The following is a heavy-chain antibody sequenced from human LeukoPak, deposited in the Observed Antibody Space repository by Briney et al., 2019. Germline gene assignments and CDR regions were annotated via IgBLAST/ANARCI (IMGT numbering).Heavy chain of an antibody. J-gene: IGHJ4*02. Sequence: GGSLRLSCAASGFTVSSNYMSWVRQAPGKGLEWVSVIYSGGSTYYADSVKGRFTISRDNSKSTLYLQMNSLRAGDTAVYYCARSQGCSGYDYYFDYWGQGTLVTVSS. D-gene: IGHD5-12*01. CDR2: IYSGGST. CDR1: GFTVSSNY. CDR3: ARSQGCSGYDYYFDY. V-gene: IGHV3-66*01.